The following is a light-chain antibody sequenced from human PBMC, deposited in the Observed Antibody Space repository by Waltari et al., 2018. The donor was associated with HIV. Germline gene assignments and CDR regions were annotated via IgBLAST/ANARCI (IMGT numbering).Light chain of an antibody. CDR2: RNN. V-gene: IGLV10-54*04. J-gene: IGLJ3*02. CDR1: RDQTRPAR. CDR3: SAWDSRLASWV. Sequence: AGLTQPPSVSDELTHPVTLTCTGNRDQTRPARAVWLQQHPGRPPKLLSYRNNGRPSGISDRFSTSRSGNTASLMILDLQSGDEADYYCSAWDSRLASWVFGGGTRLTVL.